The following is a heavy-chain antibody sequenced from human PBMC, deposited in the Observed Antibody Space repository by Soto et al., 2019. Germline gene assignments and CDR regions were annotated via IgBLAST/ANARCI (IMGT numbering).Heavy chain of an antibody. CDR3: AKNGCRLQYFEY. CDR1: GFTFSSYG. V-gene: IGHV3-30*18. Sequence: PGGSLRLSCAACGFTFSSYGMHWVRQAPGKGLEWVAVISYGGSNKYYADSVKGRFTISRDNSKNTLYLQMNSLRAEDTAVYYCAKNGCRLQYFEYWGQGTLVTVPS. CDR2: ISYGGSNK. J-gene: IGHJ4*02. D-gene: IGHD4-17*01.